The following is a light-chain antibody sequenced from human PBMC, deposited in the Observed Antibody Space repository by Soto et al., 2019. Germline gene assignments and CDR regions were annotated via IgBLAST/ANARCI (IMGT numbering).Light chain of an antibody. V-gene: IGKV3-20*01. J-gene: IGKJ2*01. CDR3: QQYGSSPMYT. Sequence: EIVLTQSPGTLSLSPGERATLSCRASQSVSSSYLAWYQQKTGQGPRLLIYGASSRATGIPDRFSGSGSGTDFTLTISRLEPEDFAVYYCQQYGSSPMYTFGQGTKVEIK. CDR2: GAS. CDR1: QSVSSSY.